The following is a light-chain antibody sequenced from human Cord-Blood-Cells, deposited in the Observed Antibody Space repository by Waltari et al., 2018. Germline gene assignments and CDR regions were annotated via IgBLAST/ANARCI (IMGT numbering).Light chain of an antibody. Sequence: SYELTQPLSVSVSPGQTASITCSGDTLGDKYACWSQQKPGQSPVLVIYQDSKRPSGIPERFSGSNSGNTATLTISGTQAMDEADYYCQAWDSSTVVFGGGTKLTVL. J-gene: IGLJ2*01. CDR2: QDS. V-gene: IGLV3-1*01. CDR3: QAWDSSTVV. CDR1: TLGDKY.